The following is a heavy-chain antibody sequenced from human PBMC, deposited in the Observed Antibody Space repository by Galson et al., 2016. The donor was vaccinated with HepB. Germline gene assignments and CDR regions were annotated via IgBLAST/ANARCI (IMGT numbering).Heavy chain of an antibody. CDR1: GFNFSSYG. CDR2: ISYDGSNK. Sequence: SLRLSCAVSGFNFSSYGMHWVRQAPGKGLEWVAVISYDGSNKYYADSVKGRFTIARDNSKNPLYLQMNSLRAGDTAVSFCAKNLHPYCSSTSCYRLLAYDIWGQGTRVTVSS. J-gene: IGHJ3*02. CDR3: AKNLHPYCSSTSCYRLLAYDI. D-gene: IGHD2-2*02. V-gene: IGHV3-30*18.